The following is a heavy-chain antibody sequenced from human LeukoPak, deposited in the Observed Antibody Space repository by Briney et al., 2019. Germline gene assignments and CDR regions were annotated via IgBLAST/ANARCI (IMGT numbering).Heavy chain of an antibody. D-gene: IGHD3-16*01. J-gene: IGHJ4*02. V-gene: IGHV3-30*18. Sequence: PGRSLRLSCAASGFTFSSYGMHWVRQAPGKGLEWVAVISYDGSNKYYADSVKGRFTMSRDNSKNTLYLQMNSLRAEDTAVYYCANFYVSAPGFDSWGQGTLVTVSS. CDR2: ISYDGSNK. CDR1: GFTFSSYG. CDR3: ANFYVSAPGFDS.